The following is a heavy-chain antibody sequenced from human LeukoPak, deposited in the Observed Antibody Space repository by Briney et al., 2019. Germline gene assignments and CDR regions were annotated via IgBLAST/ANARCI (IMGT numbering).Heavy chain of an antibody. CDR3: ARPTKEGSSWYWWFDP. J-gene: IGHJ5*02. V-gene: IGHV3-74*01. CDR1: GFTFSSYW. CDR2: INNDGSST. D-gene: IGHD6-13*01. Sequence: GGSLRLSCAASGFTFSSYWMHWVRQAPGKGLVGVSSINNDGSSTSYAESVKGRFTISRDNAKNTLYLQMNSLRAEDTAVYYCARPTKEGSSWYWWFDPWGQGTLVTVSS.